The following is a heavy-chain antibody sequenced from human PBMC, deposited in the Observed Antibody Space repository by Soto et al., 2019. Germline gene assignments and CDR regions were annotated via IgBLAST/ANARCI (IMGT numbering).Heavy chain of an antibody. CDR1: GFTFSYYA. D-gene: IGHD3-3*01. V-gene: IGHV3-23*01. J-gene: IGHJ5*02. CDR3: AKGISDFWSGFDH. Sequence: GGSLRLSCAASGFTFSYYAMNWVRQAPGKGLEWVSGISGSGDTYYANTVKGRFTISRDNSKNTLYLQMNSLRVEDTAIYYCAKGISDFWSGFDHWGQGTLVTVSS. CDR2: ISGSGDT.